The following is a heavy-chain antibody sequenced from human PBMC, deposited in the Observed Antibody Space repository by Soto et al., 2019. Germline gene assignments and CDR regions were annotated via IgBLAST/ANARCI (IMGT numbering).Heavy chain of an antibody. J-gene: IGHJ6*02. CDR2: ISYDGSNK. CDR1: GFTFSSYG. Sequence: QVQLVESGGGVVQPGRSLRLSCAASGFTFSSYGMHWVRQAPGKGLEWVAVISYDGSNKYYADSVKGRFTISRDNSKNTLYLQMNSLRAEDTAVYYCAKGSDSSGYYTGDYGMDVWGQGTTVTVSS. D-gene: IGHD3-22*01. V-gene: IGHV3-30*18. CDR3: AKGSDSSGYYTGDYGMDV.